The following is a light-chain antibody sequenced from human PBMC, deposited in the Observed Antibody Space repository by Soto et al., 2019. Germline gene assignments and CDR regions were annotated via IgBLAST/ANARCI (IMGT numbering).Light chain of an antibody. CDR3: EQRTNWLFT. V-gene: IGKV3-11*01. J-gene: IGKJ3*01. CDR2: DAS. CDR1: QTVGIS. Sequence: LTQSPASLSSSPGARATLSCRASQTVGISLAWYQHKPGQPPRLRIYDASKRATGIPARFGVSGSVTDFTLTISSLEPEDCAVYYCEQRTNWLFTFGPGTKVDIK.